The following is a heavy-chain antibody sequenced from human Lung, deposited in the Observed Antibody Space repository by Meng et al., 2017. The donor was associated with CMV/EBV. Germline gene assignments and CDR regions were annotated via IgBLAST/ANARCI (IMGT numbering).Heavy chain of an antibody. Sequence: GSLRLXXTVSGGSISSSSYYWGWIRQPPGKGLEWIGSIYYSGSTYYNPSLKSRVTISVDTSKNQFSLKLSSVTAADTAVYYCARPIYSSSSFDYWGQGTLVTVSS. CDR1: GGSISSSSYY. CDR2: IYYSGST. CDR3: ARPIYSSSSFDY. V-gene: IGHV4-39*01. D-gene: IGHD6-6*01. J-gene: IGHJ4*02.